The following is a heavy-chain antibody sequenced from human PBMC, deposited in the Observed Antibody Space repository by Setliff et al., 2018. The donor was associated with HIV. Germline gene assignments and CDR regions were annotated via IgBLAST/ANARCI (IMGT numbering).Heavy chain of an antibody. J-gene: IGHJ4*02. CDR1: GFSLSNARMG. Sequence: PTLVNPTETLTLTCTVSGFSLSNARMGVSWIRQPPGKALEWLAHIFSNDEKSYSTSLKSRLTISKDTSKSQVVLTMTNMDPVDTATYYYARILLDLGNYGGFDYWGQGTLVTVSS. V-gene: IGHV2-26*02. CDR2: IFSNDEK. CDR3: ARILLDLGNYGGFDY. D-gene: IGHD4-4*01.